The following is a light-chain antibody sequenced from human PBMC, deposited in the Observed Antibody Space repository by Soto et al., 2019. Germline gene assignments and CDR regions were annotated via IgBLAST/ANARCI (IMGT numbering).Light chain of an antibody. CDR3: MQGTHWPPL. CDR1: QSLVYSDGNTY. J-gene: IGKJ1*01. CDR2: KVF. Sequence: DVVMTQSPLSLPVTLGQPASISCRSSQSLVYSDGNTYLNWFQQRPGQSPRRLIYKVFNRDSGVPDRFSGSGSGTDFTLKISRVEAEDVGVYYCMQGTHWPPLFGQGTKVEIK. V-gene: IGKV2-30*01.